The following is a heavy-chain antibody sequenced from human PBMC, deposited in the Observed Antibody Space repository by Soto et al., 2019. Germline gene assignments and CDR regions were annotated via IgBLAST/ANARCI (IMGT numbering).Heavy chain of an antibody. CDR1: GYTFTRYG. CDR2: ISGYDGRT. J-gene: IGHJ5*02. CDR3: ARGVGSGTYYNQYNWFDP. V-gene: IGHV1-18*01. Sequence: GASVKVSCKTSGYTFTRYGISWVRQAPGQGLEWMGWISGYDGRTNFAQKVQDRVTMTTDTSTSTVYMELRSLRSDDTAVYYCARGVGSGTYYNQYNWFDPWGQGTLVTVSS. D-gene: IGHD3-10*01.